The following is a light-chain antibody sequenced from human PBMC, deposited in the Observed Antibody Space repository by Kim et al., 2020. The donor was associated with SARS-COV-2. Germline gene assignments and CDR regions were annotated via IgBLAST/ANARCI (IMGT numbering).Light chain of an antibody. CDR2: GKN. V-gene: IGLV3-19*01. J-gene: IGLJ2*01. CDR3: NSRDTNDNVG. Sequence: SSELTQDPAVSVALGQTVRITCQGDSLRSYYATWYQQKPGQAPLLVIYGKNNRPSGIPDRFSGSSSGNTASLTITGTQAGDEADYYCNSRDTNDNVGFGG. CDR1: SLRSYY.